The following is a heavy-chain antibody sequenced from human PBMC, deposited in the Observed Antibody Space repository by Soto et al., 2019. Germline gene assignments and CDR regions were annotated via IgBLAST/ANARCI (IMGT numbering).Heavy chain of an antibody. CDR2: ITPILGTP. CDR3: VRGGSGIRGDY. CDR1: GGAFSNFA. V-gene: IGHV1-69*01. J-gene: IGHJ4*02. Sequence: QVQLVQSGAEMKKPGSSVKVSCKTSGGAFSNFAVSWVRQAPGQGLEWVGGITPILGTPSYAQKFQGRVTITADVSTTSAYMEITSLTPADTALYYCVRGGSGIRGDYLGQGTLVTVSS. D-gene: IGHD3-10*01.